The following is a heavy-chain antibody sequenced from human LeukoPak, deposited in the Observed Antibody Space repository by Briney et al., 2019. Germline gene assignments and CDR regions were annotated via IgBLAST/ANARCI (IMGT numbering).Heavy chain of an antibody. Sequence: SETLSLTCAVYGGFFSGYYWSWIRQPPGKGLEWIGEINHSGSTNYNPSLKSRVTISVDTSKNQFSLKLSSVTAADTAVYYCARRRYCSGGSCYSVYFQHWGQGTLVTVSS. CDR3: ARRRYCSGGSCYSVYFQH. V-gene: IGHV4-34*01. CDR1: GGFFSGYY. J-gene: IGHJ1*01. CDR2: INHSGST. D-gene: IGHD2-15*01.